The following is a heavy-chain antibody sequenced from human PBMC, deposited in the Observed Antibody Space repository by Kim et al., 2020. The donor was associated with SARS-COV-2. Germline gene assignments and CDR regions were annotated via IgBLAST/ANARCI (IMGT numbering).Heavy chain of an antibody. CDR3: ARQKDDYYASGSLY. CDR2: IYYSGIT. V-gene: IGHV4-39*01. D-gene: IGHD3-10*01. J-gene: IGHJ4*02. CDR1: GVSISGTSHY. Sequence: SETLSLTCSVSGVSISGTSHYWGWIRQPPGKGLEWIGIIYYSGITYYNPSLKSRVTMSLEMSKNQFSLRLDSVTAADTALYYCARQKDDYYASGSLYWGQGTLVTVSS.